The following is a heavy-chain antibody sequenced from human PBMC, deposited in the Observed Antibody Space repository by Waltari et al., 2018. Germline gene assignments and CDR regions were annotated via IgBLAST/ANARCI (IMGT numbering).Heavy chain of an antibody. V-gene: IGHV3-72*01. CDR1: GFTFSDHY. Sequence: EVHLVESGGGLVKPGGSLRLSCAASGFTFSDHYMDWVRQAPGKGLEWVGRTKNKRNGYTTEYAASVRGRFTISRDESENSVYLQMNSLKTEDTAVYFCGKWTSGSPDVWGQGTLVTVSS. J-gene: IGHJ4*02. CDR3: GKWTSGSPDV. CDR2: TKNKRNGYTT. D-gene: IGHD1-26*01.